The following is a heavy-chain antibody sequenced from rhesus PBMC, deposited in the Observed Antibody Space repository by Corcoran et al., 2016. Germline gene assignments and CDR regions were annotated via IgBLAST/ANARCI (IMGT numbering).Heavy chain of an antibody. CDR2: IYGSDSST. J-gene: IGHJ4*01. V-gene: IGHV4-169*02. Sequence: QLQLQESGPGLVKPSETLSVTCAVSGGSISSSYWSWIRQAPGNGLEWIGYIYGSDSSTNHNPSLKSRVTLSVDTSKNQLSLKLSSVTAADTAVYYCASYSGSWNGNYFDYWGQGVLVTVSS. CDR1: GGSISSSY. D-gene: IGHD6-25*01. CDR3: ASYSGSWNGNYFDY.